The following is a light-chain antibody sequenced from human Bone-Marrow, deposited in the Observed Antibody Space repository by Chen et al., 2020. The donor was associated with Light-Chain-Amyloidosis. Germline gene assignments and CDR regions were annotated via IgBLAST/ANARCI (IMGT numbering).Light chain of an antibody. Sequence: NFMLTQPHSVSESPGKTVIISCTRSSGSIATNYVQWYQQRPGSSPTTVIYEDAPRPSGVPDRFSGAIDRSSKSASLPISGLKTEDEADYYCQSYQGSSQGVFGGGTKLTVL. CDR3: QSYQGSSQGV. J-gene: IGLJ3*02. V-gene: IGLV6-57*01. CDR2: EDA. CDR1: SGSIATNY.